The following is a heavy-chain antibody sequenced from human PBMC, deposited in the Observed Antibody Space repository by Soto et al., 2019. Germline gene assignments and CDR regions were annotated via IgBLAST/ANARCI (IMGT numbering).Heavy chain of an antibody. CDR2: IYYSGST. Sequence: SETLSLTCTVSGGSISSYYWSWIRQPPGKGLEWIGYIYYSGSTNYNPSLKSRVTISVDTSKNQFSLKLSSVTAADTAVYYCARDRGYYDSSGYFDYRGQGTLVTVSS. D-gene: IGHD3-22*01. J-gene: IGHJ4*02. V-gene: IGHV4-59*01. CDR3: ARDRGYYDSSGYFDY. CDR1: GGSISSYY.